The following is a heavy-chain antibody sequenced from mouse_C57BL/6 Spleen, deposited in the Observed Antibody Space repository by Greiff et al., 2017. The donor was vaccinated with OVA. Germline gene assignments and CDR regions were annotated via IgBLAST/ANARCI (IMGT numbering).Heavy chain of an antibody. J-gene: IGHJ3*01. V-gene: IGHV1-15*01. Sequence: QVQLKESGAELVRPGASVTLSCKASGYTFTDYEKHWVKQTPVHGLEWIGAIDPETGGTAYNQKFKGKAILTADKSSSTAYMELRSLTSEDSAVYYCTRDGLYYGSSYRFAYWGQGTLVTVSA. D-gene: IGHD1-1*01. CDR3: TRDGLYYGSSYRFAY. CDR2: IDPETGGT. CDR1: GYTFTDYE.